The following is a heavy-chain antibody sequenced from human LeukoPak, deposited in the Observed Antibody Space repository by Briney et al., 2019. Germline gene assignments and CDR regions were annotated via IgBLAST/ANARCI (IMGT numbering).Heavy chain of an antibody. V-gene: IGHV3-73*01. D-gene: IGHD2-2*01. Sequence: GGSLRLSCAASGFTLSGSVMHWVRQASGKGLEWVGRIGSKANSYATIYGASVNGRFTISRDDSKNTAYLQMNSLKTEDTAVYYCTRRDNVVSENAFDIWGQGTMVTVSS. CDR1: GFTLSGSV. CDR3: TRRDNVVSENAFDI. J-gene: IGHJ3*02. CDR2: IGSKANSYAT.